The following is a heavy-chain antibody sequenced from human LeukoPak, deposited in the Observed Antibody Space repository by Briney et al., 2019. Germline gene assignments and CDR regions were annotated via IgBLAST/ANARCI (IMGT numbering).Heavy chain of an antibody. CDR3: ARGAPERISSSTNYYFDY. CDR2: ISYDGNNK. D-gene: IGHD6-6*01. CDR1: GFTFSSYA. J-gene: IGHJ4*02. V-gene: IGHV3-30-3*01. Sequence: GGSLRLSCAASGFTFSSYAMYWVRQAPGKGLEWVAVISYDGNNKYYADSVKRRFTISRDDSKNTLSLQMDSLRAEDTAVYYCARGAPERISSSTNYYFDYWGQGTLVTVSS.